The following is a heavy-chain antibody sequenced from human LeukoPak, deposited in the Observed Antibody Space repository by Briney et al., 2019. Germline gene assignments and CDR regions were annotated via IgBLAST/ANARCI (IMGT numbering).Heavy chain of an antibody. D-gene: IGHD4-23*01. CDR2: INPNSGGT. CDR1: GYRFTSYY. CDR3: ERDLAGYGGNVDY. V-gene: IGHV1-2*02. J-gene: IGHJ4*02. Sequence: ASVKVSCKASGYRFTSYYMHWVRQAPGQGLEWMGWINPNSGGTSSVQKFQGRVNMTRDTSIGTAYMEVSRLTPDDTAVYYCERDLAGYGGNVDYWGQGTLVTVSS.